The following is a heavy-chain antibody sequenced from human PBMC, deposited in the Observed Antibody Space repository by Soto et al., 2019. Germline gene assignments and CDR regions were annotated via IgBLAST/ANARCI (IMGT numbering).Heavy chain of an antibody. Sequence: QHPVKGLEWIGYIYHIENTYYNPSLKGRLTISMDTSKNQFSLKLNSVTAADTAVYYCASAYSGSPGFDYWGQGTLVTVSS. D-gene: IGHD1-26*01. CDR3: ASAYSGSPGFDY. CDR2: IYHIENT. J-gene: IGHJ4*02. V-gene: IGHV4-31*02.